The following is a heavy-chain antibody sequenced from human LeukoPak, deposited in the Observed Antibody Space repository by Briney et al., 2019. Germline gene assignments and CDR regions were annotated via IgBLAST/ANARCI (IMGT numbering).Heavy chain of an antibody. V-gene: IGHV3-66*01. CDR2: IYSGGST. CDR1: GFTVSSNY. CDR3: ARVSRVVPAARGAFDI. D-gene: IGHD2-2*01. Sequence: PGGSLRLSCAASGFTVSSNYMSWVRQAPGKGLEWVSVIYSGGSTYYADSVKGRFTISRDNAKNSLYLQMNSLRAEDTAVYYCARVSRVVPAARGAFDIWGQGTMVTVSS. J-gene: IGHJ3*02.